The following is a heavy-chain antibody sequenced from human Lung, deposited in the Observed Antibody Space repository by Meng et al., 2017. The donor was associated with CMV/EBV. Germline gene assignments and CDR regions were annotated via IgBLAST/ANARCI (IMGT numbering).Heavy chain of an antibody. CDR3: LRRSGSSV. CDR1: GDFITNHNW. CDR2: IPHRGSS. D-gene: IGHD3-10*01. Sequence: VRLGESGPVQVQASETLSLTCAFSGDFITNHNWWVWVRQPPGQGLEGIGEIPHRGSSAYNPSLKSRVSMSIDKSKNQFSLKLTSVTAADTAVYHCLRRSGSSVWGQGTLVTVSS. V-gene: IGHV4-4*02. J-gene: IGHJ1*01.